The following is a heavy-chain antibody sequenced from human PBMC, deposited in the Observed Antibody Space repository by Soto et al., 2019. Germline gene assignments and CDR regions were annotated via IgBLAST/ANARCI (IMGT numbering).Heavy chain of an antibody. Sequence: PXESLLLSCAASGFSFSISPMHWVRQAPGKGPEWVALISYDGTNKFYADSVKGRFTISRDNSKSTLYLLVDSLRPEDAAVYYCARDPKTSGGQHWAFNYFDSWGQGTLVTVSS. D-gene: IGHD7-27*01. V-gene: IGHV3-30-3*01. J-gene: IGHJ4*02. CDR2: ISYDGTNK. CDR3: ARDPKTSGGQHWAFNYFDS. CDR1: GFSFSISP.